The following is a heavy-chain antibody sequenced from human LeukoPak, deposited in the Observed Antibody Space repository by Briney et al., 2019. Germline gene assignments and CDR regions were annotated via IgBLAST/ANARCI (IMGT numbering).Heavy chain of an antibody. Sequence: SVKVSCKASGGTFSSYAISWVRQAPGQGLEWMGGIIPIFGTANYAQKFQGRVTITADKSTSTAYMELSSATAADTAVYYCARKKGVMFANYLDYWGQGTLVTVSS. J-gene: IGHJ4*02. V-gene: IGHV1-69*06. CDR2: IIPIFGTA. CDR1: GGTFSSYA. D-gene: IGHD3-16*01. CDR3: ARKKGVMFANYLDY.